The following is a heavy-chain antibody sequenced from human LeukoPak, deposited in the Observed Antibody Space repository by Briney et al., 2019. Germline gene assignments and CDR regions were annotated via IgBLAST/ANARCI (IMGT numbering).Heavy chain of an antibody. V-gene: IGHV4-61*02. CDR1: GGSISSGSYY. CDR2: IYTIGST. CDR3: ARDQLSNGDYGWFDY. Sequence: SQTLSLTCTVSGGSISSGSYYWSWIRQPAGKGLEWMGRIYTIGSTNYNPSLKSRVTISVDTSKNQFSLKLSSVTAADTAVYYCARDQLSNGDYGWFDYWGQGTLVTVSS. J-gene: IGHJ4*02. D-gene: IGHD4-17*01.